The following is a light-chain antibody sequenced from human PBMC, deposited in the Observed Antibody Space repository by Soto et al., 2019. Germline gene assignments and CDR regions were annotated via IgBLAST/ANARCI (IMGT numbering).Light chain of an antibody. J-gene: IGKJ5*01. CDR1: QSVSSY. CDR2: DAP. CDR3: QQGSNWPST. V-gene: IGKV3-11*01. Sequence: ENVLTQSPATLSLSPGERATLSCRASQSVSSYLTWYQQKPGQAPRLLIYDAPNRATGIPARFSGSGSGTDFTLTISSLEPEDFAVYFYQQGSNWPSTFGQGTRLEIK.